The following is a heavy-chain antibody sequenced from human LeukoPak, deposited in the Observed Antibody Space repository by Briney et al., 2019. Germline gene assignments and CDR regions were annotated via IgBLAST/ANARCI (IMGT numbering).Heavy chain of an antibody. J-gene: IGHJ4*02. D-gene: IGHD3-16*01. CDR3: ARAPAFGTVDY. V-gene: IGHV3-23*01. CDR2: IGGSGATT. CDR1: GFTFSTYG. Sequence: GGSLRLSCAASGFTFSTYGMNWVRQAPGKGLEWVSAIGGSGATTYYADSVKGRFTVTRDNAKNSLYLQMNRLRDEDSAVYYCARAPAFGTVDYWGQGTLVTVSS.